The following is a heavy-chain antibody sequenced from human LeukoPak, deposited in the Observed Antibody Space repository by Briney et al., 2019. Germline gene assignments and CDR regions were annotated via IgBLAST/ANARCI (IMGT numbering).Heavy chain of an antibody. CDR2: IGTAGDT. V-gene: IGHV3-13*04. CDR3: ARTTGTNRPLDY. CDR1: GFTFSSYD. J-gene: IGHJ4*02. Sequence: GGSLRLSCAASGFTFSSYDMHWVRQAAGTGLEWVSAIGTAGDTYYPGSVRGRFTISRENAKNSLYLQMNSLRAGDTAVYSCARTTGTNRPLDYWGQGTLVTVSS. D-gene: IGHD7-27*01.